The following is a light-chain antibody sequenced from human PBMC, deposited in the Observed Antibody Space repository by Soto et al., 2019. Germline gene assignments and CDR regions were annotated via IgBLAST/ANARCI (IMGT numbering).Light chain of an antibody. Sequence: QSVPTQPPSASGTPGQRVAISCSGSNSNVGSNTVSWYQQLPGTAPKLLLYSNTQRPSGVPGRFSGSESGTSASLAISGLQSEDEADYYCAAWDDSLKGVVFGGGTKLTVL. J-gene: IGLJ2*01. CDR2: SNT. V-gene: IGLV1-44*01. CDR3: AAWDDSLKGVV. CDR1: NSNVGSNT.